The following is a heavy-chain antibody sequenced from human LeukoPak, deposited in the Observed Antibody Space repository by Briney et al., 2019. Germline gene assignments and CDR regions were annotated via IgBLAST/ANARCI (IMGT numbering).Heavy chain of an antibody. J-gene: IGHJ4*02. Sequence: GGSLRLSCAASGFTFSSYSMNWVRQAPGKGLEWVSPISSSSSYIYYADSVKGRFTISRDNAKNSLYLQMNSLRAEDTAVYYCARDVMATIDYWGQGTLVTVSS. V-gene: IGHV3-21*01. CDR2: ISSSSSYI. CDR3: ARDVMATIDY. CDR1: GFTFSSYS. D-gene: IGHD5-24*01.